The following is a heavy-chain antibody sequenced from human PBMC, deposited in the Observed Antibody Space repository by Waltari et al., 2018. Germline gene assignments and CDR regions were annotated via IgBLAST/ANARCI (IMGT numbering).Heavy chain of an antibody. Sequence: QVQLQQWGAGLLQPSETLSLTCAVYGGSFSGYYWGWIRQPPGKGLDWIGEINHSGNKNYNPSLRSRVTMLVDTSKSQFSLKQNSVTAADTAVYYCVRLEDCSGPGGNCYSGDSFALDVWGQGTTVTVSS. CDR1: GGSFSGYY. V-gene: IGHV4-34*02. D-gene: IGHD2-21*02. CDR2: INHSGNK. CDR3: VRLEDCSGPGGNCYSGDSFALDV. J-gene: IGHJ6*02.